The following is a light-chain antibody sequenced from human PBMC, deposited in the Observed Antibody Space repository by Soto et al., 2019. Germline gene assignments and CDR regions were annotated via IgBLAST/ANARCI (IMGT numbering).Light chain of an antibody. CDR3: QQYGSSPKT. V-gene: IGKV3-20*01. J-gene: IGKJ1*01. CDR1: QSVSSSY. CDR2: GAS. Sequence: EIVLTQSPGTLSLSPGERATLSCRASQSVSSSYLVWYQQKPGQAPRLLIYGASSRATGIPDRFSGSGSGTDFTLTISRLEPEDFAVYYCQQYGSSPKTFGQGPKVDI.